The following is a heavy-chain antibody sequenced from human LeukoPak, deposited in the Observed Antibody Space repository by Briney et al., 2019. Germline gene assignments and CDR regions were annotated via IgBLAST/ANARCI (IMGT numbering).Heavy chain of an antibody. CDR1: GFTFSDSA. Sequence: QPGGSLRPSCVASGFTFSDSAMTWVRQAPGKGLEWVSIITDNGVHRFYADSVKGRFTISRDSSENTLYLQMNNLSPDDTAKYYCATVGGQCSSSNCFAYFDFWGQGALVTVSS. D-gene: IGHD2-2*01. V-gene: IGHV3-23*01. CDR2: ITDNGVHR. CDR3: ATVGGQCSSSNCFAYFDF. J-gene: IGHJ4*02.